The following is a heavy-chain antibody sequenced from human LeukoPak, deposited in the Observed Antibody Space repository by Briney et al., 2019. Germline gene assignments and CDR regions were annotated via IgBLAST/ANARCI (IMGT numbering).Heavy chain of an antibody. V-gene: IGHV3-21*01. Sequence: PSETLSLTCTVSGFSISHGYYWGWVRQAPGKGLEWVSSISSSSSYIYYADSVKGRFTISRDNAKNSLYLQMNSLRAEDTAVYYCARVVEYFQHWGQGTLVTVSS. J-gene: IGHJ1*01. CDR2: ISSSSSYI. CDR1: GFSISHGYY. CDR3: ARVVEYFQH.